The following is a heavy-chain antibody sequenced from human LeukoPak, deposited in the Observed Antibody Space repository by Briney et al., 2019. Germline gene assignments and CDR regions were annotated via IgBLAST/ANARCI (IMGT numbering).Heavy chain of an antibody. D-gene: IGHD1-1*01. V-gene: IGHV3-23*01. Sequence: GSLRLSCTASGFSVSSNFMSWVRQAPGKGLEWVSTIRSNGDTAYNADSVRGRFAISRDNSKNALFLQMNSLRVEDTAIYYCAKGQELDDGVFDSWGQGTLVTVSS. CDR1: GFSVSSNF. J-gene: IGHJ4*02. CDR3: AKGQELDDGVFDS. CDR2: IRSNGDTA.